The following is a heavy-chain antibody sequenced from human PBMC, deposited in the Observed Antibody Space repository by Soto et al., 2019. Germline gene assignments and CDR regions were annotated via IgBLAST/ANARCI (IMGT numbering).Heavy chain of an antibody. Sequence: EVQLVESGGGLVQPGGSLRLSCAASGFTVSSNYMSWVRQAPGKGLEWVSVIYSGGSTYYADSVKGRFTISRHNSTPTLYLQLNSLRAEATAVYYCARESRIAAAGTGDAFDIWGQGTMVTVSS. CDR1: GFTVSSNY. J-gene: IGHJ3*02. CDR3: ARESRIAAAGTGDAFDI. CDR2: IYSGGST. V-gene: IGHV3-53*04. D-gene: IGHD6-13*01.